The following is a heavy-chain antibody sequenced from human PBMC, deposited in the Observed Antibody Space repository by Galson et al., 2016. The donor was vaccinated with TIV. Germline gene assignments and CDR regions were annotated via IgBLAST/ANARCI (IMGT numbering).Heavy chain of an antibody. CDR2: IWSDGTNK. Sequence: SLRLSCAASGFTFKNFGMHWVRQAPGKGLEWVAVIWSDGTNKFYADSVKGRFTTSRDNSKNTLSLQMNSLRAEDTAVYYCAIEPGLNVYNTSPYHFDSWGQGTLVPVSS. CDR1: GFTFKNFG. J-gene: IGHJ4*02. V-gene: IGHV3-33*01. D-gene: IGHD5-24*01. CDR3: AIEPGLNVYNTSPYHFDS.